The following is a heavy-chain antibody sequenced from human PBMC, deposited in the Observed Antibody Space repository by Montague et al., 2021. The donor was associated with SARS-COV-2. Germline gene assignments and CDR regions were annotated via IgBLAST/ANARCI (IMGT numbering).Heavy chain of an antibody. V-gene: IGHV4-59*12. CDR3: ARDRLVDRARRTGAWIGP. CDR1: GGSISSYY. D-gene: IGHD3-10*01. Sequence: SGTLSLTCTVSGGSISSYYWSWIRQPPGKGLEWIGYIYYSGSTNYNPSLKSRVTISVDTSKNQSSLKLSSVTAADTAVYYCARDRLVDRARRTGAWIGPWGQGTLVTVSA. J-gene: IGHJ5*02. CDR2: IYYSGST.